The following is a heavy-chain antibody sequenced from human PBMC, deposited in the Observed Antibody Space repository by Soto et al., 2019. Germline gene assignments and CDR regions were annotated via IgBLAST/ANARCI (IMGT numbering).Heavy chain of an antibody. CDR1: GFSLTTRGVG. V-gene: IGHV2-5*02. CDR3: AHIPSYYQYDWFDP. D-gene: IGHD3-10*01. Sequence: QITLKESGPTLVKPTQTLTLTCTFSGFSLTTRGVGVGWIRQPPGKALECLALIYWDDDKRYSPSLQSRLSITKDTSKNQVVLNMTNMDPVDTATYYCAHIPSYYQYDWFDPWGQGTLVTVSS. J-gene: IGHJ5*02. CDR2: IYWDDDK.